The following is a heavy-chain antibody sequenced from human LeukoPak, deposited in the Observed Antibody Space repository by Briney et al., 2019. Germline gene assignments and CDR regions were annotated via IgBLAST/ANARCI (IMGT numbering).Heavy chain of an antibody. CDR2: IYNRGTN. J-gene: IGHJ4*02. CDR3: VRTRYYYDSSGYYY. D-gene: IGHD3-22*01. V-gene: IGHV4-38-2*02. CDR1: GDSITSSYY. Sequence: PSETLSLTCTVSGDSITSSYYWGWIRQPPGGGLEWIGSIYNRGTNHYNVSLKSRVSISADTSKNQFSLKLSSVTAADTAVYYCVRTRYYYDSSGYYYWGQGTLVTVSS.